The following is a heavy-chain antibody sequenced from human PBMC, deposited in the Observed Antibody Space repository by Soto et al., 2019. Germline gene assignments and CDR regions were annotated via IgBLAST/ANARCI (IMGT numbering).Heavy chain of an antibody. CDR3: ASQTLSVRGDDAFDI. CDR1: GFTFSSYD. Sequence: EVQLVESGGGLVQPGGSLRLSCAASGFTFSSYDMHWVRQATGKGLEWVSAIGTAGDTYYPGSVKGRFTISRENAKNSLYLQMNSLRAGDTAVYYCASQTLSVRGDDAFDIWGQGTMVTVSS. CDR2: IGTAGDT. J-gene: IGHJ3*02. V-gene: IGHV3-13*04. D-gene: IGHD3-10*01.